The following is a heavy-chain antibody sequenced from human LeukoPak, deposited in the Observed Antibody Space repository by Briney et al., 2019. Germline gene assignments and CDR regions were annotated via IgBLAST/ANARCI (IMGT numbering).Heavy chain of an antibody. Sequence: PGGSLRLSCAASGFTFSSYWMYWVRQAPGKGLVWVSRINSDGRSTNYADSVKGRFTISRDNAKNTLYLQMNSLRAEDTAVYYCARDPDSSGWSSIEYWGQGTLVTVSS. CDR2: INSDGRST. CDR3: ARDPDSSGWSSIEY. J-gene: IGHJ4*02. CDR1: GFTFSSYW. D-gene: IGHD6-19*01. V-gene: IGHV3-74*01.